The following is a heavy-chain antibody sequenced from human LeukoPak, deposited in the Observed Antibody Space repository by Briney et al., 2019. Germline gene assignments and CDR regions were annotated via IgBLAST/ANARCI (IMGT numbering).Heavy chain of an antibody. CDR3: ARASRPGFVYE. J-gene: IGHJ4*02. CDR2: IFYDEIP. V-gene: IGHV4-59*01. Sequence: ASETLSLTCTVSGGSISSYYWSWIRQPPGKGLEWIGYIFYDEIPKFNPSLKSRVTISLDTSKSQFSLKLRSVTAADTAVYYCARASRPGFVYEWGLGTLVTVSS. D-gene: IGHD2/OR15-2a*01. CDR1: GGSISSYY.